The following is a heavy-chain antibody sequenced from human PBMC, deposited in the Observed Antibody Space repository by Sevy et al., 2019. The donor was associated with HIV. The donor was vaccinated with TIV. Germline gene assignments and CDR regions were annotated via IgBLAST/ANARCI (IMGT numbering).Heavy chain of an antibody. D-gene: IGHD2-8*01. V-gene: IGHV3-23*01. J-gene: IGHJ4*02. CDR2: LSFGCGKI. CDR3: AREGCTKPHDY. CDR1: GFDFSIYS. Sequence: GGSLRLSCAASGFDFSIYSMSWVRQAPGKGLEWVSTLSFGCGKINYADSVKDRFTISRDNSKSSVYLQMNNMRVEDTAVYYCAREGCTKPHDYWGQGTLVTVSS.